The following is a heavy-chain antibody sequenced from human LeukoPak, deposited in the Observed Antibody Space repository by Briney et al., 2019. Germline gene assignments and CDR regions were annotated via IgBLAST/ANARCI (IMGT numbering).Heavy chain of an antibody. V-gene: IGHV3-23*01. CDR1: GFTFSSYG. J-gene: IGHJ4*02. Sequence: QPGGSLRLSCTASGFTFSSYGMNWVRQTPGKGLEWVSGISGSGGSTYYADSVKGRFTISRDNSNNTLYLQMSSLRAEDTALYYCAKGPRAFGGIIGSGGYYFDNWGQGTLVTVSS. CDR3: AKGPRAFGGIIGSGGYYFDN. CDR2: ISGSGGST. D-gene: IGHD3-16*02.